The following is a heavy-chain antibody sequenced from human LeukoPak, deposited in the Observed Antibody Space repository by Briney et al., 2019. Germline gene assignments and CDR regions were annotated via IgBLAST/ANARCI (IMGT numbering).Heavy chain of an antibody. D-gene: IGHD1-7*01. J-gene: IGHJ4*02. V-gene: IGHV3-23*01. Sequence: GGSLRLSCAASGFTFSSYAMSWVRQAPGKGLEWVSAISSGGGGTYYADSVKGRFTISRDNSKSTLYLQMNSLRAEDTAVYYCAKDIGSLISRTLDTWGQGTLVTVSS. CDR2: ISSGGGGT. CDR1: GFTFSSYA. CDR3: AKDIGSLISRTLDT.